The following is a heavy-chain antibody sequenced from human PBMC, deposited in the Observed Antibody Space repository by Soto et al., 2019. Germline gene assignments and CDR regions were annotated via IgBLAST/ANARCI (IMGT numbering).Heavy chain of an antibody. CDR2: ITNNGGTT. D-gene: IGHD3-16*01. Sequence: EVQLVESGGGLVQPGVSLRLSCAASGFTFSSYAMHWVRQAPGKGLEYVSAITNNGGTTDYASSVKGRVTIPRDTSTNTMYLKMGTPRAEDMAVYYCARRIPFGYCMHVRDQGTPVTVSS. V-gene: IGHV3-64*01. J-gene: IGHJ6*02. CDR1: GFTFSSYA. CDR3: ARRIPFGYCMHV.